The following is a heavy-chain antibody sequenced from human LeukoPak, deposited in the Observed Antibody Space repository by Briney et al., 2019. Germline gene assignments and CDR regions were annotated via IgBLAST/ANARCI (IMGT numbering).Heavy chain of an antibody. D-gene: IGHD6-13*01. CDR2: IYYSGST. CDR3: ARTLATAGSFTVWFDP. CDR1: GGSLNSYY. Sequence: SETLSPPRTVSGGSLNSYYLSGVPQPPREGGGWVWGIYYSGSTYYNPSLKSRVTISVDTSKNQFSLKLSSVTAADTAVYYCARTLATAGSFTVWFDPWGQGTLVTVSS. J-gene: IGHJ5*02. V-gene: IGHV4-59*12.